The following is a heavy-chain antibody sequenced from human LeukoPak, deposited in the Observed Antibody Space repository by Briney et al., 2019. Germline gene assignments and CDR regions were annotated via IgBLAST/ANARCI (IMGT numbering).Heavy chain of an antibody. CDR2: ISSNGIST. Sequence: GGSLRLSCAAAGFTFSASAIHWVRQAPGKGLEFVSSISSNGISTYYGNSVKGRFTISRDNSKNTLYLQMGSLRAEDMAVYYCAGSGNLYYYYMDVWGKGTTVTVSS. J-gene: IGHJ6*03. CDR1: GFTFSASA. V-gene: IGHV3-64*01. D-gene: IGHD3-3*01. CDR3: AGSGNLYYYYMDV.